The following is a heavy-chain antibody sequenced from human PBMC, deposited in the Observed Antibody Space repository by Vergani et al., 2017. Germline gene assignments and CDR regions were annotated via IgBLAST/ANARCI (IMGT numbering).Heavy chain of an antibody. J-gene: IGHJ5*02. CDR2: INPSDGTT. CDR1: GYAFTSDH. Sequence: QVQLVQSGAEVKKPGASVKVSCKASGYAFTSDHLQLVRQAAGQVFEWMGIINPSDGTTSYAQRFQGRVTLTRDTSTSTVYMELRMLRAYDTVIYSCALYGVKPNSNWFDPWGKGTLVSVSS. D-gene: IGHD1-14*01. V-gene: IGHV1-46*01. CDR3: ALYGVKPNSNWFDP.